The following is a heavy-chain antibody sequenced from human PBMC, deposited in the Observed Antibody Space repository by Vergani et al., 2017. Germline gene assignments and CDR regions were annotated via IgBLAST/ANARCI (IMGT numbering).Heavy chain of an antibody. J-gene: IGHJ6*02. CDR2: IYHSGST. CDR1: GGSISSSNW. V-gene: IGHV4-4*02. D-gene: IGHD3-3*01. CDR3: AREGEYDFWGKPYYGMDV. Sequence: QVQLQESGPGLVKPSGTLSLTCAVSGGSISSSNWWSWVRQPPGKGLEWIGEIYHSGSTNYNPSLKSRVTISVDKSKNQFSLKLSSVTAADTAVYYCAREGEYDFWGKPYYGMDVWGQGTTVTVSS.